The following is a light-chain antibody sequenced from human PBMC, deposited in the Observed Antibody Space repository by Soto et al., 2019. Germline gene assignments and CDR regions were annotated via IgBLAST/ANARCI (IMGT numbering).Light chain of an antibody. Sequence: DIHMTQSPSSLSASVGYRLTITCRASQSISSWLAWYQKKPGKAPKILIYKASSLESGGPSRFSGSGSGTEFTLTISSLQPDDFATYYCQQYNTFGQGTKVDIK. V-gene: IGKV1-5*03. CDR2: KAS. CDR3: QQYNT. CDR1: QSISSW. J-gene: IGKJ1*01.